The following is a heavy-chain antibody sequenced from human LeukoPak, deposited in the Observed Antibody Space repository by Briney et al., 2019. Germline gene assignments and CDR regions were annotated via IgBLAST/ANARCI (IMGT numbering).Heavy chain of an antibody. V-gene: IGHV1-2*02. Sequence: ASVKVSCKASGYTFTGYYMHWVRQAPGQGLEWMGWINPNSGGTNYAQKFQGRVTMTRDTPISTAYMELSRLRSDDTAVYYCARDSSSGSYRRGDYWGQGTLVTVSS. D-gene: IGHD1-26*01. CDR3: ARDSSSGSYRRGDY. CDR1: GYTFTGYY. J-gene: IGHJ4*02. CDR2: INPNSGGT.